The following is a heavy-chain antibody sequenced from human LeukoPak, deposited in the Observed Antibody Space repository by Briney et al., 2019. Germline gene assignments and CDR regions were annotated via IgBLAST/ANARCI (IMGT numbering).Heavy chain of an antibody. CDR2: INPNTGST. CDR1: GYTFTGYF. J-gene: IGHJ4*02. V-gene: IGHV1-2*02. CDR3: ARVHATGYFSLDLGY. Sequence: ASVKVSCKASGYTFTGYFMHWVRQAPGQGLDWMGWINPNTGSTKYAQKFQGRVTMTRDTSIGTAYMEVSTVTSDDTAVYFCARVHATGYFSLDLGYWGQGTLVTVSS. D-gene: IGHD3-9*01.